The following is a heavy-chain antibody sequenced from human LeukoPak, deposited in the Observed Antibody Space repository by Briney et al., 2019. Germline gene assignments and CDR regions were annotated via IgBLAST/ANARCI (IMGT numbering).Heavy chain of an antibody. CDR1: GFTFSSYA. CDR3: ARAPTPGAFDI. Sequence: PGGSLRLSCAASGFTFSSYAMHWVRQAPGKGLEWVAVISYDGSNKYYADSVKGRFTISRDNSKNTPYLQMNSLRAEDTAVYYCARAPTPGAFDIWGQGTMVTVSS. V-gene: IGHV3-30-3*01. J-gene: IGHJ3*02. CDR2: ISYDGSNK.